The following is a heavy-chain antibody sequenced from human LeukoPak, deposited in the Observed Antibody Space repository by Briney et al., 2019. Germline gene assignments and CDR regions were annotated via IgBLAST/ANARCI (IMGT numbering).Heavy chain of an antibody. CDR3: AREDQPDYYDSSGYYFDY. V-gene: IGHV3-7*01. CDR2: IKQDGSEK. Sequence: PGGSLRLSCAASGFTFSSYWMSWVRQAPGKGREWVANIKQDGSEKYYVDSVKGRFTISRDNAKNSMYLQMNSLRAEDTAVYYCAREDQPDYYDSSGYYFDYWGQGTLVTVSS. CDR1: GFTFSSYW. D-gene: IGHD3-22*01. J-gene: IGHJ4*02.